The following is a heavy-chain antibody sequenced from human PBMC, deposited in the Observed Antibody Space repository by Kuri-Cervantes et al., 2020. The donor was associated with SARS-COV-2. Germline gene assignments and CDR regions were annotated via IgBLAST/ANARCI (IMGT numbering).Heavy chain of an antibody. D-gene: IGHD3-10*01. CDR2: IYYSGST. CDR3: ARHAHYYGSGSYPRW. Sequence: GSLRLSCAASGFTFSSYAMSWVRQAPGKGLEWIGSIYYSGSTYYNPSLKSRVTISVDTSKNQFSLKLSSVTAADTAVYYCARHAHYYGSGSYPRWWGQGTLVTVSS. V-gene: IGHV4-39*01. J-gene: IGHJ4*02. CDR1: GFTFSSYA.